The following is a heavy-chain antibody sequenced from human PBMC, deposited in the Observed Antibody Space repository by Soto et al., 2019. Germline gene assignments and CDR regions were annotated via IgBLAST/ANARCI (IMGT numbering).Heavy chain of an antibody. J-gene: IGHJ6*03. D-gene: IGHD3-3*01. CDR3: ARISRFLEWNYYYYYMDV. Sequence: SETLSLTCTVSGGSISSSSYYWGWIRQPPGKGLEWIGSIYYSGSTYYNPSLKSRVTISVDTSKNQFSLKLSSVTAADTAVYYCARISRFLEWNYYYYYMDVWGKGTTVTVSS. CDR2: IYYSGST. V-gene: IGHV4-39*01. CDR1: GGSISSSSYY.